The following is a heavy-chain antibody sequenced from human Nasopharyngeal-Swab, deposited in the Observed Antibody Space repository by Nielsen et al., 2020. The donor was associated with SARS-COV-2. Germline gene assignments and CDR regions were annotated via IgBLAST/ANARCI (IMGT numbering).Heavy chain of an antibody. J-gene: IGHJ3*02. D-gene: IGHD5-18*01. CDR1: GFTFSSYW. CDR3: ARGRGYSYGNDAFDI. V-gene: IGHV3-48*04. Sequence: GGSLRLSCAASGFTFSSYWMSWVRQAPGKGLEWVSHISSTSSTIYYADSVKGRFTISRDNAKNSLYLQMNSLRAEDTAVYYCARGRGYSYGNDAFDIWGQGTMVTVSS. CDR2: ISSTSSTI.